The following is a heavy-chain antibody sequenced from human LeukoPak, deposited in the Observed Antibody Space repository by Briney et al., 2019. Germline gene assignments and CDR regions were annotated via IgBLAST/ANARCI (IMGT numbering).Heavy chain of an antibody. J-gene: IGHJ4*02. CDR3: AREGLHYDFWSGYQYYFDY. Sequence: KPGGSLGLSCAASGFTFSSYSMNWVRQAPGKGLEWVSSISSSSSYIYYADSVKGRFTISRDNAKNSLYLQMNSLRAEDTAVYYCAREGLHYDFWSGYQYYFDYWGQGTLVTVSS. D-gene: IGHD3-3*01. CDR2: ISSSSSYI. CDR1: GFTFSSYS. V-gene: IGHV3-21*01.